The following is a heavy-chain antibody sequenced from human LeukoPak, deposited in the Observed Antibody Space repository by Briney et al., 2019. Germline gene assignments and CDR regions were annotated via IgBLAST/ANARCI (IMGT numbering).Heavy chain of an antibody. CDR1: GFTFSTYW. CDR3: ARDFDWILFDY. V-gene: IGHV3-74*03. CDR2: VRPEGTTT. J-gene: IGHJ4*02. D-gene: IGHD3-9*01. Sequence: GGSLRLSCAASGFTFSTYWMHWVRQAPGKGLVWVSRVRPEGTTTAYADSVKGRFTISRENAKNTLFLQMNSLSAEDTAVYYCARDFDWILFDYWGQGTLVTVSS.